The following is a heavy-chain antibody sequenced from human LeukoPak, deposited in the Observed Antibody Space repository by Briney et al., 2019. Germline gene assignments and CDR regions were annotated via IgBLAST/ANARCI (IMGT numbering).Heavy chain of an antibody. V-gene: IGHV3-23*01. J-gene: IGHJ4*02. CDR3: AKVGDYVALY. CDR1: GFTFSSYA. Sequence: PGGSLRLSCAASGFTFSSYAMSWVRQAPGKGLEWVSAISGSGGSTYYADSVKGRFTISRDNSKNTLYLQMKSLRAKYTAVYYCAKVGDYVALYWGQGTLVTVSS. CDR2: ISGSGGST. D-gene: IGHD4-17*01.